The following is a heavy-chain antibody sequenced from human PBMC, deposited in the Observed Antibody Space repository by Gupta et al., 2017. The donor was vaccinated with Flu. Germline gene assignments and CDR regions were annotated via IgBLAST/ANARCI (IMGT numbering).Heavy chain of an antibody. D-gene: IGHD3-22*01. Sequence: PGQGLEWMGGIIPIFGTANYAQKFQGRVTITADESTSTAYMELSSLRSEATAVYYCARAREKGPWGDYYDSSGYQAGTETWGQGTLVTVSS. J-gene: IGHJ4*02. V-gene: IGHV1-69*01. CDR3: ARAREKGPWGDYYDSSGYQAGTET. CDR2: IIPIFGTA.